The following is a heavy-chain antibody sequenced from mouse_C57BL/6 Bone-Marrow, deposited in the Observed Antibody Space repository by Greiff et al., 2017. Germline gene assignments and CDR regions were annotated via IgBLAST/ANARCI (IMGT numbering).Heavy chain of an antibody. CDR1: GYSITSGYY. D-gene: IGHD3-3*01. CDR2: RSYDGSN. Sequence: DVQLQESGPGLVKPSQSLSLTCSVTGYSITSGYYWNWIRQFPGNKLEWMGYRSYDGSNNYNPSFKNRISITRDTSKNQFFLKVNSVTTEDTATYYCARGGTRRRFAYWGQGTLVTVSA. J-gene: IGHJ3*01. V-gene: IGHV3-6*01. CDR3: ARGGTRRRFAY.